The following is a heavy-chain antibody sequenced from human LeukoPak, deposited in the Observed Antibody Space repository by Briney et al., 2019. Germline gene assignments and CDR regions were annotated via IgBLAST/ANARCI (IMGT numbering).Heavy chain of an antibody. V-gene: IGHV1-69*13. J-gene: IGHJ4*02. CDR1: GGTFSSYA. CDR3: ARARFYYDYVWGSYRYYFDY. Sequence: SVKVSCKASGGTFSSYAISWVRQAPGQGLEWMGGIIPISGTANYAQKFQGRVTITADESTSTAYMELSSLRSEDTAVYYCARARFYYDYVWGSYRYYFDYWGQGTLVTVSS. D-gene: IGHD3-16*02. CDR2: IIPISGTA.